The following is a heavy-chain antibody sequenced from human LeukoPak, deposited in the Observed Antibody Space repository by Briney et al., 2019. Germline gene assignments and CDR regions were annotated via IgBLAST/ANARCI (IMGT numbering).Heavy chain of an antibody. CDR2: IKRDGSEK. J-gene: IGHJ4*02. Sequence: GGSLRLSCAASGFSFSRYWMSWVRQAPGKGLEWVANIKRDGSEKYYVDSVRGRFTLSRDNAKNSLYLQMNSLRAEDTAVYYCLRDTGCRTTNCYSYFDYWGEGTLVTVSS. V-gene: IGHV3-7*01. CDR3: LRDTGCRTTNCYSYFDY. CDR1: GFSFSRYW. D-gene: IGHD2-2*01.